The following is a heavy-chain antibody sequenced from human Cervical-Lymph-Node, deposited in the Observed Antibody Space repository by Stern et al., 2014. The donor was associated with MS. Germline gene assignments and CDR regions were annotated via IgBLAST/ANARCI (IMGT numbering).Heavy chain of an antibody. CDR3: ARGLRGWISISYGMDV. CDR2: SSDKVNMYVT. Sequence: DGQVAESGGGLVQPGGSLRLYCATSGFAFSDHYMDSVHPAPGQALELVCRSSDKVNMYVTEYAASVKVRFTLSRDDSKNSLHLQMNSLSTDDTAVYYCARGLRGWISISYGMDVWGQGTTVTFSS. CDR1: GFAFSDHY. V-gene: IGHV3-72*01. J-gene: IGHJ6*02. D-gene: IGHD5-12*01.